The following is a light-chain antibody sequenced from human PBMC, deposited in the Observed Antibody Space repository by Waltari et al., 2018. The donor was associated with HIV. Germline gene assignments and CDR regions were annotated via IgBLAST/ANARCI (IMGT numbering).Light chain of an antibody. J-gene: IGKJ5*01. Sequence: EIVMTQSPATLSVSPGERATLSCRASQSVSSNVAWYQQIPGQAPRLLSYDASTRATGRPARFSGSGSGTEFTLTISSLQSEDFAIYYCQHYNDWPITFGQGKRLEIK. CDR2: DAS. CDR1: QSVSSN. V-gene: IGKV3-15*01. CDR3: QHYNDWPIT.